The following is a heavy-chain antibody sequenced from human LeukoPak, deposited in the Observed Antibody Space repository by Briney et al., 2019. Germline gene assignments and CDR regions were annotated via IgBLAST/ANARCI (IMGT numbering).Heavy chain of an antibody. V-gene: IGHV4-59*01. J-gene: IGHJ6*02. CDR2: IYYSGST. CDR3: ARYTATGIYYYYGMDV. CDR1: GGSISSYY. D-gene: IGHD5-18*01. Sequence: SETLSLTCTVSGGSISSYYWSWIRQPPGKGLEWIGYIYYSGSTNYNPSLKSRVTISVDTSKNQFSLKLSSVTAADTAVYYCARYTATGIYYYYGMDVWGQGTTVTVSS.